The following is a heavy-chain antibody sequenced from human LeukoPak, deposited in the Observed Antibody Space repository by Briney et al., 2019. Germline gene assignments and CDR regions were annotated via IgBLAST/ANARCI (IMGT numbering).Heavy chain of an antibody. D-gene: IGHD1-26*01. V-gene: IGHV3-74*01. CDR2: INEDGSIT. CDR3: ARDLGGIAGS. CDR1: GFTFTRYW. Sequence: GGSLRLSCAASGFTFTRYWMHWVRQVPGRGLDWVSRINEDGSITTHADSVRGRFTISRDNARDTLYLQMNSLRSEDTAVYYCARDLGGIAGSWGQGTLVTVSS. J-gene: IGHJ4*02.